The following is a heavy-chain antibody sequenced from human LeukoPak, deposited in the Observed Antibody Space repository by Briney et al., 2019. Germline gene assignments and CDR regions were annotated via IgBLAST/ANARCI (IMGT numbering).Heavy chain of an antibody. CDR3: ATLAEFSSSRYLDP. Sequence: ASVKVSCKVSGYTFTKYHIYWVRQAPGQGLDVMGWMNPNNGDTNYAQKFHGRVTMTSDTSISTAYMELTGLKSDDTASYYCATLAEFSSSRYLDPWGQGTLVTVSS. J-gene: IGHJ5*02. D-gene: IGHD2-2*01. CDR1: GYTFTKYH. CDR2: MNPNNGDT. V-gene: IGHV1-2*02.